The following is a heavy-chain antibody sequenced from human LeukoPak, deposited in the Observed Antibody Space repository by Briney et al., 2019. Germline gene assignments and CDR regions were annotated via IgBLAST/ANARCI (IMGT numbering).Heavy chain of an antibody. D-gene: IGHD3-22*01. CDR1: GASISSGSNY. CDR3: AREDYYDSSGYYFDC. V-gene: IGHV4-39*07. J-gene: IGHJ4*02. Sequence: SETLSLTCSVSGASISSGSNYWGWIRQPPGKTLEWIGSIYHSGSTYYSPSLRSRITISVDTSKNQFSLKLSSVTAADTAVYYCAREDYYDSSGYYFDCWGQGTLVTVSS. CDR2: IYHSGST.